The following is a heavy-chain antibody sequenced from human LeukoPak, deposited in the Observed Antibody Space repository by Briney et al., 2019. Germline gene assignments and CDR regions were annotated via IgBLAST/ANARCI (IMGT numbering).Heavy chain of an antibody. Sequence: PGGSLRLSCAASGFTFSRYWMTWVRQTPGKGLEWVANIKEDGSAKYYVDSVGGRFTISRDNAKNSLYLQMNSLTAEDTAVYYCARDEGSSCYDHWGRGTLVTVSS. CDR1: GFTFSRYW. V-gene: IGHV3-7*04. CDR3: ARDEGSSCYDH. CDR2: IKEDGSAK. D-gene: IGHD2-2*01. J-gene: IGHJ4*02.